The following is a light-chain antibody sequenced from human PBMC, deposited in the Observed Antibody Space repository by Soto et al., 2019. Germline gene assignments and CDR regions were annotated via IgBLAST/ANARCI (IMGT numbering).Light chain of an antibody. CDR1: QSVSSSY. CDR3: QQYGSSPQT. J-gene: IGKJ2*01. CDR2: GAS. V-gene: IGKV3-20*01. Sequence: EIVLTQSPGTLSLSPGERATLSCRASQSVSSSYLAWYQQKPGQAPRLLIYGASSRATGMPDRFSGSGSGTDFTRTISRLEPEDFAVYYCQQYGSSPQTFGQGTKLEI.